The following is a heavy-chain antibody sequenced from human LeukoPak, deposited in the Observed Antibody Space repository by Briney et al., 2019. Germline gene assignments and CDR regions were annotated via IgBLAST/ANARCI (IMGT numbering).Heavy chain of an antibody. CDR3: ARGGRYCTSTSCYKSKPSYIDV. J-gene: IGHJ6*03. CDR2: IYYSGST. Sequence: SETLSLTCTVSGGSISSYYWSWIRQPPGKGLEWIGYIYYSGSTNYNPSLKSRVTISVDTSKKQFSLQLNSVTAADTAVYYCARGGRYCTSTSCYKSKPSYIDVWGKGTTVTISS. V-gene: IGHV4-59*01. D-gene: IGHD2-2*02. CDR1: GGSISSYY.